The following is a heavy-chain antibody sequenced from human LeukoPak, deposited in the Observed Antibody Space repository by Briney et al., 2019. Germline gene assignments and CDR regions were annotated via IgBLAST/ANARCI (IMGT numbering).Heavy chain of an antibody. Sequence: NPGGSLRLSCAASGFTFSSYSMNWIRQAPGKGLEWVSSISGSSSYIYYADSVKGRFTISRDNAKNSLYLQMNSLRAEDTAVYYCAREKRDGYNRKTRTRDAFDIWGQGTMVTVSS. CDR1: GFTFSSYS. CDR3: AREKRDGYNRKTRTRDAFDI. J-gene: IGHJ3*02. V-gene: IGHV3-21*01. D-gene: IGHD5-24*01. CDR2: ISGSSSYI.